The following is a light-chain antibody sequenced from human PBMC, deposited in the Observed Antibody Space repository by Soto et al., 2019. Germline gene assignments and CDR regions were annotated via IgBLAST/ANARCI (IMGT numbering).Light chain of an antibody. CDR2: MAS. V-gene: IGKV1-5*03. J-gene: IGKJ3*01. Sequence: DIQMTQSPSTLSAFVGDRVTISCRASQSVSTWLAWYQQKPGKAPKLLIYMASTLESGVPSSFSGSGSETECTLTISSLQPDDFATCYCRQYSTSPFTFGPGTKVDIK. CDR3: RQYSTSPFT. CDR1: QSVSTW.